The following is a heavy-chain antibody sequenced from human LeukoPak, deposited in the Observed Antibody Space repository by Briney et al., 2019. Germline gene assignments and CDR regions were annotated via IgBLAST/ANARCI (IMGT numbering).Heavy chain of an antibody. CDR1: GGSISGYY. D-gene: IGHD3-22*01. V-gene: IGHV4-59*08. CDR3: ARHTLIAASSFDY. Sequence: SETLSLTCTAYGGSISGYYWSWIRQPPVKGLEWIGYIYYSGSTNYNPSLRSRVTISVDTSKNQISLKLRSVTVADTAVYYCARHTLIAASSFDYWGQGTLVTVSS. J-gene: IGHJ4*02. CDR2: IYYSGST.